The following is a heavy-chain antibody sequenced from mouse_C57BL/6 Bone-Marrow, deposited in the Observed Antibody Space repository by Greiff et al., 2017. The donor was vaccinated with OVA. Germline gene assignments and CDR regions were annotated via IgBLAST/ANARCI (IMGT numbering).Heavy chain of an antibody. J-gene: IGHJ3*01. CDR1: GCTFTRYR. CDR2: IDPSDSFT. Sequence: QLQQPGAELVKPGASVKLFCKASGCTFTRYRMPWGKQRPGQGLEWVGEIDPSDSFTNYHQKFKGKATLTVDTYSSTAYMQLSSLTSEDSAVYFCARLGVWLRRAYRGQETLGTVSA. V-gene: IGHV1-50*01. CDR3: ARLGVWLRRAY. D-gene: IGHD2-2*01.